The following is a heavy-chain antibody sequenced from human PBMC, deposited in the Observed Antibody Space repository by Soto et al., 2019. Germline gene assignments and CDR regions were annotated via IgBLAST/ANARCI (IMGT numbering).Heavy chain of an antibody. CDR2: INAGNGNT. Sequence: ASVKVSCKASGYTFTSYAMHWVRQAPGQRLEWMGWINAGNGNTKYSQEFQGRVTITRDTPASTAYMELSSLRSEDTAVYYCARADMVRGVIIRWYFDLWGRGTLVTVSS. CDR3: ARADMVRGVIIRWYFDL. CDR1: GYTFTSYA. J-gene: IGHJ2*01. V-gene: IGHV1-3*01. D-gene: IGHD3-10*01.